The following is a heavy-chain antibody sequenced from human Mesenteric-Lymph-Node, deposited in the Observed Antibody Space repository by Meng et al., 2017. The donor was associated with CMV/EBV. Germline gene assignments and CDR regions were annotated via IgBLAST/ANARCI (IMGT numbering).Heavy chain of an antibody. V-gene: IGHV4-39*01. J-gene: IGHJ4*02. D-gene: IGHD3-10*01. CDR1: GGSISSRNFD. Sequence: CTVSGGSISSRNFDWGWIRQPPGKGLEWIGSIYYSGSTYYNPSLKSRVTISVDTSKNQFSLKLSSVTATDTAVYYCARLGSGYFDYWGQGTLVTVSS. CDR3: ARLGSGYFDY. CDR2: IYYSGST.